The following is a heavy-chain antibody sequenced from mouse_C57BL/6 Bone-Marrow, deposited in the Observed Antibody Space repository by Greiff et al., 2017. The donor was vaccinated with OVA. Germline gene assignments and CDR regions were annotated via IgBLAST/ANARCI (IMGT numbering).Heavy chain of an antibody. CDR3: ALHYYGSPFAY. CDR2: IYPGDGDT. D-gene: IGHD1-1*01. J-gene: IGHJ3*01. V-gene: IGHV1-82*01. Sequence: VQLQQSGPELVKPGASVKISCKASGYAFSSSWMNWVKQRPGKGLEWIGRIYPGDGDTNYNGKFKGKATLTAGKSSSTAYMQLSSLTSEDSAVYFCALHYYGSPFAYWGQGTLVTVSA. CDR1: GYAFSSSW.